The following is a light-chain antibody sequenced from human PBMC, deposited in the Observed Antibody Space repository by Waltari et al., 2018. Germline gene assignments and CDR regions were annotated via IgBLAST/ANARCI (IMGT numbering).Light chain of an antibody. CDR1: SSDVGGYNY. CDR2: DVS. CDR3: SSFTSRTTVV. Sequence: QSALTHPASVSGSPGQSITIPCSGTSSDVGGYNYVPWYQQYPGKAPKLMIYDVSNRPSGVSDRFSGSKSGNTASLTISGLQAEDEADYHCSSFTSRTTVVFGGGTKLTVL. J-gene: IGLJ2*01. V-gene: IGLV2-14*03.